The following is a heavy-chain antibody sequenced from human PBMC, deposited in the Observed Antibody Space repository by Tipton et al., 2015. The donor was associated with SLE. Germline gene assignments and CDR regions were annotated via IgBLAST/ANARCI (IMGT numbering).Heavy chain of an antibody. CDR2: IYYSGST. J-gene: IGHJ4*02. CDR3: ARSSSWPYYFDY. D-gene: IGHD2-2*01. CDR1: GGSISSGSYY. V-gene: IGHV4-39*01. Sequence: LRLSCTVSGGSISSGSYYWGWIRQPPGKGLEWIATIYYSGSTYYNPSLKSRVTISVDTSKNQFSLKLSSVTAADTAVYYCARSSSWPYYFDYWGQGTLVTVSS.